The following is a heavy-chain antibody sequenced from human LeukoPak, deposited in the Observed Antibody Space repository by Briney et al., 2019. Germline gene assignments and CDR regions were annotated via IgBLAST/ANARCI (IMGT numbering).Heavy chain of an antibody. Sequence: SVKVSCKASGYTFTGYYMRWVRQAPGQGLEWMGRIIPILGIANYAQKFQGRVTITADKSTSTAYMELSSLRSEDTAVYYCARDYGGNDYWGQGTLVTVSS. V-gene: IGHV1-69*04. J-gene: IGHJ4*02. CDR2: IIPILGIA. CDR3: ARDYGGNDY. D-gene: IGHD4-23*01. CDR1: GYTFTGYY.